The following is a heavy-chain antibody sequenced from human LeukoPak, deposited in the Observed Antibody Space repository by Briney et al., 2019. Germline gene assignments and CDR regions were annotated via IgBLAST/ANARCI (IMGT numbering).Heavy chain of an antibody. CDR2: ISYDGSNK. CDR1: GFTFSSYG. V-gene: IGHV3-30*18. J-gene: IGHJ4*02. Sequence: GRSLTLSCAASGFTFSSYGMHWVRQAPGKGLEWVAVISYDGSNKYYADSVKGRFTISRDNSKNTLYLQMNSLRAEDTAVYYCAKDGSDCSSTSCYWLGDFDYWGQGTLVTVSS. D-gene: IGHD2-2*01. CDR3: AKDGSDCSSTSCYWLGDFDY.